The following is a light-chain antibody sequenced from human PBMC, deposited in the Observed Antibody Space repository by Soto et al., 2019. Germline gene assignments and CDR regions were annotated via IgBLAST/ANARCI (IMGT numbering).Light chain of an antibody. CDR3: QQYAGSPRT. CDR1: QSVTNNY. V-gene: IGKV3-20*01. Sequence: EIVMTQSPVTLSLSPGERATLSCRASQSVTNNYLAWYQQKPGQAPRLLIYGASNRATGIPDRFSGSGSGIDFTLTISRLEPEDFAVYYCQQYAGSPRTFGQGAKVEIK. CDR2: GAS. J-gene: IGKJ1*01.